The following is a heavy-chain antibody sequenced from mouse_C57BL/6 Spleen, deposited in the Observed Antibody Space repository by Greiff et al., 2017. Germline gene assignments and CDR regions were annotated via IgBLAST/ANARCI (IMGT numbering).Heavy chain of an antibody. D-gene: IGHD2-4*01. CDR2: IDPETGGT. Sequence: VKVVESGAELVRPGASVTLSCKASGYTFTDYEMHWVKQTPVHGLEWIGAIDPETGGTAYNQKFKGKAILTADKSSSTAYMELRSLTSEDSAVYYCTRWGDYDRYAMDYWGQGTSVTVSS. J-gene: IGHJ4*01. CDR3: TRWGDYDRYAMDY. CDR1: GYTFTDYE. V-gene: IGHV1-15*01.